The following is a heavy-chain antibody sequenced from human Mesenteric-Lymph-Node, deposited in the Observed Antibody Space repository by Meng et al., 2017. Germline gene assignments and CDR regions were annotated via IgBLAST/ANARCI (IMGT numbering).Heavy chain of an antibody. V-gene: IGHV1-46*01. D-gene: IGHD2-15*01. CDR2: INPSGGMS. CDR1: GYTFTRFY. CDR3: ARDRDIVVVVTAIIPSISAFDL. J-gene: IGHJ3*01. Sequence: ASVKVSCKASGYTFTRFYIHWVRQAPGQGLEWMGIINPSGGMSTSSKRFQGRLTMTRDTSTNTVYMELSSLKSEDTAMYYCARDRDIVVVVTAIIPSISAFDLWGQGTMVTVSS.